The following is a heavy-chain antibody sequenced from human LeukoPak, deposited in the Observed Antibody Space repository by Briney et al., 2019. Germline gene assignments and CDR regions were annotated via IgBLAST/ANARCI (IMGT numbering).Heavy chain of an antibody. CDR2: IYYSGST. Sequence: SETLSLTRTVSGGSISSYYWSWIRQPPGKGLEWIGYIYYSGSTNYNPSLKSRVTISVDTSKNQFSLKLSSVTAADTAVYYCAREDYGGNSYYFDYWGQGTLVTVSS. V-gene: IGHV4-59*01. J-gene: IGHJ4*02. CDR3: AREDYGGNSYYFDY. CDR1: GGSISSYY. D-gene: IGHD4-23*01.